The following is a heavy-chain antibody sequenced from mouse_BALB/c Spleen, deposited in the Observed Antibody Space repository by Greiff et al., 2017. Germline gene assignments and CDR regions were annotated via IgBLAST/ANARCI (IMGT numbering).Heavy chain of an antibody. D-gene: IGHD2-2*01. V-gene: IGHV1-69*02. CDR2: IDPSDSET. Sequence: QVQLQQPGAELVKPGAPVKLSCKASGYTFTSYWMNWVKQRPGRGLEWIGRIDPSDSETHYNQKFKDKATLTVDKSSSTAYIQLSSLTSEDSAVYDCARGEIYYGYDGYFDYWGQGTTLTVSS. CDR1: GYTFTSYW. CDR3: ARGEIYYGYDGYFDY. J-gene: IGHJ2*01.